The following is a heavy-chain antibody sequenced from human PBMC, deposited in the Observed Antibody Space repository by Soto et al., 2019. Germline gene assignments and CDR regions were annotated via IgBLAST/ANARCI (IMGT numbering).Heavy chain of an antibody. CDR3: ARGPMATPRNFDY. D-gene: IGHD5-12*01. Sequence: SVKVSCKASVYTFTSYDINWVRQATGQGLEWMGWMNPNSGNTGYAQKFQGRVTMTRNTSISTAYMELSSLRSEDTAVYYCARGPMATPRNFDYWGQGTLVTVSS. CDR1: VYTFTSYD. V-gene: IGHV1-8*01. CDR2: MNPNSGNT. J-gene: IGHJ4*02.